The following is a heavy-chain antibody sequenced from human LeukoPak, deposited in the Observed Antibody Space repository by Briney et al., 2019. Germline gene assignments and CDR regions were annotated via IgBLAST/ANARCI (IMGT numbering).Heavy chain of an antibody. V-gene: IGHV4-39*01. D-gene: IGHD3-22*01. J-gene: IGHJ3*02. Sequence: PSETLSLTCTVSGGSISSSSYYWGWIRQPPGKGLEWIGSINYSGSTYSNPSFKRRVIMSVDTSKNQFSLRLSSVTAADTAVYYCRTYDSSGYYPFDIWGQGTMVTVSS. CDR1: GGSISSSSYY. CDR2: INYSGST. CDR3: RTYDSSGYYPFDI.